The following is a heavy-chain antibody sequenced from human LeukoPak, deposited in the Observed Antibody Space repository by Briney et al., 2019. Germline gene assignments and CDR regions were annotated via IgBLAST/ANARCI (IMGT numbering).Heavy chain of an antibody. CDR1: GGSISTSGYC. CDR2: VSSDGST. Sequence: SETLSLTCTVSGGSISTSGYCWAWIRQPPGKGLEWIGSVSSDGSTYYNPSLKSRVTISVDTSKNQFSLNLSSVTTADTAMYYCARQASIPRKIDYWGQGTLVTVSS. CDR3: ARQASIPRKIDY. J-gene: IGHJ4*02. V-gene: IGHV4-39*01. D-gene: IGHD2-21*01.